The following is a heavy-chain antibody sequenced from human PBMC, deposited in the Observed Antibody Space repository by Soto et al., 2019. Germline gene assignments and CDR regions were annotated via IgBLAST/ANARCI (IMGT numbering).Heavy chain of an antibody. CDR1: GYTFTSYY. V-gene: IGHV1-46*01. CDR2: INPSGGST. D-gene: IGHD3-16*01. Sequence: ASVKVSCKASGYTFTSYYMHWLRQSPGQGLEWMGIINPSGGSTSYAQKFQGRVTMTRDTSTSTVYMELSSLKTEDTAVYYCTTVGGLFSYYFDYWGQGTLVTVSS. CDR3: TTVGGLFSYYFDY. J-gene: IGHJ4*02.